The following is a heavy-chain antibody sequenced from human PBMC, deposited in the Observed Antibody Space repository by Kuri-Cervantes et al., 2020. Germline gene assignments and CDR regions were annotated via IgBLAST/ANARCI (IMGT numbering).Heavy chain of an antibody. J-gene: IGHJ6*03. Sequence: SQTLSLTCAVSGYSISSGYYWGWIRQPPGKGLEWIGSMYHSGSTYYNPSLKSRVTISVDTSKNQISLKLSSVTAADTAVYYCARVIITDYGDYVGYYYYYYMDVWGKGTTVTVSS. CDR2: MYHSGST. CDR3: ARVIITDYGDYVGYYYYYYMDV. D-gene: IGHD4-17*01. V-gene: IGHV4-38-2*01. CDR1: GYSISSGYY.